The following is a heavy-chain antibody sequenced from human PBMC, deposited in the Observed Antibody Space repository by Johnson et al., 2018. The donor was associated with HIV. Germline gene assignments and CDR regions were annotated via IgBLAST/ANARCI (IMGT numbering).Heavy chain of an antibody. CDR1: GFTFINYW. J-gene: IGHJ3*02. V-gene: IGHV3-74*01. Sequence: VQLVESGGGVVQPGGSLRLSCAASGFTFINYWMHWVRQAPGKGLVWVSRMNGDGKSTTYADSVKGRFTISRDNAKNTLYLQMNSLRAEDTAVYYCARDPLVHGSTFDRWGPGTMVTVSS. CDR2: MNGDGKST. D-gene: IGHD3-10*01. CDR3: ARDPLVHGSTFDR.